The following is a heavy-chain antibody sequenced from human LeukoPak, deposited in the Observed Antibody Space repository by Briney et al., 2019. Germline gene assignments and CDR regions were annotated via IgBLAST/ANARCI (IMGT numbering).Heavy chain of an antibody. V-gene: IGHV1-3*01. D-gene: IGHD3-22*01. J-gene: IGHJ4*02. CDR3: AGTYYYDSSGYYPAFDY. Sequence: GASVKVSCKASGYSFTDYPMHWVRQAPGQRLEWMGWINAANGSTKYSQKFQGRVTITRDTSASRAYMELSSLRSEDTAVYYCAGTYYYDSSGYYPAFDYWGQGTLVTVSS. CDR2: INAANGST. CDR1: GYSFTDYP.